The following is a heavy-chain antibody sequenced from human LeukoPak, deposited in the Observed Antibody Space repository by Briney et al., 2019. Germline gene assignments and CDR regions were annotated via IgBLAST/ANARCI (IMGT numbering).Heavy chain of an antibody. V-gene: IGHV3-74*03. Sequence: PGKSLRLSCAASGFTFSNYGMHWVRQAPGKELVWVARIRGDGRATTYADSVKGRFTISRDNAMNTVFLQMKSLRADDTGTYYCTRFYFPEEHDRAWYEAHWGQGVLVTVS. CDR1: GFTFSNYG. J-gene: IGHJ4*02. CDR2: IRGDGRAT. D-gene: IGHD6-19*01. CDR3: TRFYFPEEHDRAWYEAH.